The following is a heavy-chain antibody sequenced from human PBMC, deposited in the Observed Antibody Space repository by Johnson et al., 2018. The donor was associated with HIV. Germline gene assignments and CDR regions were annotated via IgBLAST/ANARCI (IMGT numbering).Heavy chain of an antibody. CDR3: AKADDLEDTSGYLSAFDI. D-gene: IGHD3-22*01. V-gene: IGHV3-30*02. CDR2: IRYDGTKK. Sequence: VQLVESGGGVVRPGRSLRLSCAASGFSFSSYVMHWVRQAPGKGLEWVAFIRYDGTKKYYADSVKGRFTISRDNSNNMLYLQMDSLRAEDTAAYYCAKADDLEDTSGYLSAFDIWGQGTMVTVSS. CDR1: GFSFSSYV. J-gene: IGHJ3*02.